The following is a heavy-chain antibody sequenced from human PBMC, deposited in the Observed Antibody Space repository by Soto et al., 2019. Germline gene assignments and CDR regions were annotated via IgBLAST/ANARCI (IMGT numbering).Heavy chain of an antibody. CDR1: GGTFSSYA. CDR3: ARTHGRGGSGYPTSLYYGMDV. Sequence: QVQLVQSGAEVKKPGSSVKVSCKASGGTFSSYAISWVRQAPGQGLEWMGGVIPIFGTANYAQKFQGRVTITADEATSTAYMELSSLRSEDTAGYYCARTHGRGGSGYPTSLYYGMDVWGQGTTVTVSS. J-gene: IGHJ6*02. CDR2: VIPIFGTA. V-gene: IGHV1-69*12. D-gene: IGHD2-15*01.